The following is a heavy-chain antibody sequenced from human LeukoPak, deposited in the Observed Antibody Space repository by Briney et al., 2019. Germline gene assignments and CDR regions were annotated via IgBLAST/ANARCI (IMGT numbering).Heavy chain of an antibody. CDR3: TRLTVDEGDYMDGFDI. CDR1: GFTFSDSA. CDR2: IRSTANNYAT. V-gene: IGHV3-73*01. Sequence: GGSLRLSCAASGFTFSDSAMHWVRQASGKGLEWMGRIRSTANNYATAYAASVKGRFTISRDDSKSTSYLQMNSLKSEDTAVYYCTRLTVDEGDYMDGFDIWGQGTMVTVSS. J-gene: IGHJ3*02. D-gene: IGHD4-17*01.